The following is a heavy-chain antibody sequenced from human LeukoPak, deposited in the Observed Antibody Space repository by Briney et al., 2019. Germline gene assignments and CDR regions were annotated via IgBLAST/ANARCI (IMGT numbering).Heavy chain of an antibody. J-gene: IGHJ3*02. CDR1: GFTFSDYY. V-gene: IGHV3-11*04. D-gene: IGHD6-13*01. Sequence: PGGSLRLSCAASGFTFSDYYMSWIRQAPGKGLEWVSYISSSGSTIYYADSVKGRFTISRDNAKNSLYLQMNSLRAEDTAVYYCARDSPPDSSRGPHDAFDIWGQGTMVTVSS. CDR3: ARDSPPDSSRGPHDAFDI. CDR2: ISSSGSTI.